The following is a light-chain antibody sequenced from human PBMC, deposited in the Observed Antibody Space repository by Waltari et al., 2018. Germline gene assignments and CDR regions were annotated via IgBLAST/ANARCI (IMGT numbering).Light chain of an antibody. CDR2: GVT. V-gene: IGLV2-11*01. CDR3: CSYVDTYTYV. J-gene: IGLJ1*01. CDR1: SRDVGASQY. Sequence: QSALTQPRSVSGPPGQSVTISCTGTSRDVGASQYVSWFQQLPGNAPKLLIYGVTERPPGVPDRFSGSKSANTASLTISGLQAEDEADYYCCSYVDTYTYVFGPGTRVIVL.